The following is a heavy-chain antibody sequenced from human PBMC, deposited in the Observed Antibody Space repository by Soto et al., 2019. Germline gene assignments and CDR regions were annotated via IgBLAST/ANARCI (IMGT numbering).Heavy chain of an antibody. CDR2: ISSSSSYI. J-gene: IGHJ4*02. CDR1: GFTFSSYS. Sequence: GGALRLSCAASGFTFSSYSMNWVRQAPGEGLEWVSSISSSSSYIYYADSVKGRFTISRDNAKNSLYLQMNSLRAEDTAVYYCARTAGCSSTSCPTYFDYWGQGPLVTVSS. D-gene: IGHD2-2*01. V-gene: IGHV3-21*01. CDR3: ARTAGCSSTSCPTYFDY.